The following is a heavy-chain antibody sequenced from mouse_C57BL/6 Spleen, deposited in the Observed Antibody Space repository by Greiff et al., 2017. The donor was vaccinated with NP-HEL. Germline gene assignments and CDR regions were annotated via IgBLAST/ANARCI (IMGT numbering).Heavy chain of an antibody. Sequence: QVQLQQSGPELVKPGASVKISCKASGYAFSSSWMNWVKRRPGKGLEWIGRIYPGDGDTNYNGKFKGKATLTADKSSSTAYMQLSSLTSEDSAVYFCARGYYGSSWDFDYWGQGTTLTVSS. J-gene: IGHJ2*01. CDR1: GYAFSSSW. V-gene: IGHV1-82*01. CDR3: ARGYYGSSWDFDY. D-gene: IGHD1-1*01. CDR2: IYPGDGDT.